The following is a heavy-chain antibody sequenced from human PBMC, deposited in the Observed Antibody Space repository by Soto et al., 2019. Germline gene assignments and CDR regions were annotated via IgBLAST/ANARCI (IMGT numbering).Heavy chain of an antibody. D-gene: IGHD6-13*01. CDR2: IKHSGST. V-gene: IGHV4-34*01. CDR3: ARTSIAAAGLRWFDP. Sequence: QVQLQQWGAGLLKPSETLSLTCAVYGGSFRGYYWSWIRQPPGTGLEWIGEIKHSGSTNYNPSLKSRVTISVDTSKNQFSLKLSSVAAADTAVYYCARTSIAAAGLRWFDPWGQGTLVTVSS. J-gene: IGHJ5*02. CDR1: GGSFRGYY.